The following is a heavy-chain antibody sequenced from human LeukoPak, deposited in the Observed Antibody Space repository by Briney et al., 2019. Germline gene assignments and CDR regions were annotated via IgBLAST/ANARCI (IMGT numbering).Heavy chain of an antibody. CDR2: IYYSGST. Sequence: PSETLSLTCTVPGGSISSYYGSWIRQPPGKRLEWIGYIYYSGSTNYNPSLKSRVTISVDTSKNQFSLKLSSVTAADTAVYYCARARGSSTPYYYYYYYMDVWGKGTTVTVSS. CDR1: GGSISSYY. D-gene: IGHD1-26*01. V-gene: IGHV4-59*01. J-gene: IGHJ6*03. CDR3: ARARGSSTPYYYYYYYMDV.